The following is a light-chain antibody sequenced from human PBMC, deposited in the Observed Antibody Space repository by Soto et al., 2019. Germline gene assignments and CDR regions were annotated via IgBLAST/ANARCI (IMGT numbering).Light chain of an antibody. CDR3: QQYNNWPPWT. CDR1: QSVGGD. Sequence: ETPMTQSPATLSLSPLERSALSGVGSQSVGGDLAWYQQKPGQAPRLLIYGASTRATGIPARFSGSGSGTEFTLTISSLQSEDFAVYYCQQYNNWPPWTFGQGTKVDIK. V-gene: IGKV3-15*01. J-gene: IGKJ1*01. CDR2: GAS.